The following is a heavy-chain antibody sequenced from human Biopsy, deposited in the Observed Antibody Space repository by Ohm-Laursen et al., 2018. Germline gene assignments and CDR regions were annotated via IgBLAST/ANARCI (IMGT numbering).Heavy chain of an antibody. J-gene: IGHJ2*01. CDR2: IYYTGST. CDR1: GGSISSYY. CDR3: ARHAPSYSGSYWRYFDL. Sequence: PSQTLSLTCTVSGGSISSYYWSWIRQPPGKGLEWIGYIYYTGSTNYSPSLKSRVTISVDTSMNHLSLRLTSATAADTAVYYCARHAPSYSGSYWRYFDLWGRGTLVTVSS. V-gene: IGHV4-59*08. D-gene: IGHD1-26*01.